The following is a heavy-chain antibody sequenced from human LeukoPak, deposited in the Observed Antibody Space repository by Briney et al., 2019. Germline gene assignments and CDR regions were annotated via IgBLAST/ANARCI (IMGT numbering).Heavy chain of an antibody. V-gene: IGHV1-69*05. D-gene: IGHD3-22*01. CDR1: GGTFSSYA. J-gene: IGHJ6*03. CDR2: IIPIFGTA. CDR3: ARVVTYYDSSGYFHYYYMDV. Sequence: SVKVSCKASGGTFSSYAISWVRQAPGQGLEWMGGIIPIFGTANYAQKFQGRVTITTDESTSTAYMELSSLRSEDTAVYYCARVVTYYDSSGYFHYYYMDVWGKGTTVTVSS.